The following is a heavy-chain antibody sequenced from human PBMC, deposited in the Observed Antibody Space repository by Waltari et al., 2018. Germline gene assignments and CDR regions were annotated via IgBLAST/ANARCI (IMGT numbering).Heavy chain of an antibody. J-gene: IGHJ4*02. CDR2: INHSGST. CDR1: GGSFRGYY. D-gene: IGHD5-12*01. CDR3: AREQRWLHGSFDY. V-gene: IGHV4-34*01. Sequence: QVQLQQWGAGLLKPSATLSLTCAVYGGSFRGYYWSWIPQPPGKGLEWIGEINHSGSTNYNPSLKSRVTISVDTSKNQFSLKLSSVTAADTAVYYCAREQRWLHGSFDYWGQGTLVTVSS.